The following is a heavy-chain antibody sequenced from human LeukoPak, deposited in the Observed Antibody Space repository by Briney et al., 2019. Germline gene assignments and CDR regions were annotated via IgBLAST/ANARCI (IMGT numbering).Heavy chain of an antibody. CDR3: AKDLTRSWYFDY. D-gene: IGHD2-2*01. J-gene: IGHJ4*02. Sequence: GGSLRLSCAASGFTFSNYDMHWVRRAPGKGLEWVALISYEGSNKYYADSVEGRFSISRDNSNNTLYLQMNSLRTEDTAVYYCAKDLTRSWYFDYWGQGTLVTVSS. V-gene: IGHV3-30*18. CDR2: ISYEGSNK. CDR1: GFTFSNYD.